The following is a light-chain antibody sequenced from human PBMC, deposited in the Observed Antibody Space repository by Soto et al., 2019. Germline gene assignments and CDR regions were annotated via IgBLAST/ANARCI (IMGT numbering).Light chain of an antibody. J-gene: IGLJ2*01. CDR3: SSYAGSNKGV. CDR2: EVS. CDR1: SSDVGGYNY. Sequence: QSALTQPPSASGSPGQSVTISCTGTSSDVGGYNYVSWYQQHPGKAPKLMIYEVSKRPSGVPDRFSCSKSGNTASLTVSGLQAEDEADYYCSSYAGSNKGVFGGGTKLTVL. V-gene: IGLV2-8*01.